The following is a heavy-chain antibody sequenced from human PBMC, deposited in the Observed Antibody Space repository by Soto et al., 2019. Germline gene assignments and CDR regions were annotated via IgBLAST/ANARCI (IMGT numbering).Heavy chain of an antibody. J-gene: IGHJ6*02. D-gene: IGHD2-2*01. CDR3: ARDLLVPAAMKDYYYGMDV. CDR2: ISAYNGST. CDR1: GYTFTSYG. Sequence: GASVKVSCKASGYTFTSYGISWVRQAPGQGLEWMGWISAYNGSTNYAQKLQGRVTMTTDTSTSTAYMELRSLRSDDTAVYYCARDLLVPAAMKDYYYGMDVWGQGTTVTVSS. V-gene: IGHV1-18*01.